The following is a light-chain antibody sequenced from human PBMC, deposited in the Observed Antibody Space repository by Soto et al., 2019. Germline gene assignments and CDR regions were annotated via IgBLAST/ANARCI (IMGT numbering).Light chain of an antibody. V-gene: IGKV1-17*03. CDR2: FAS. J-gene: IGKJ1*01. CDR3: LQYSSYPWT. Sequence: DIQMTQSPSAMSASVGDGVTITCRASQGISNYLAWFQQHPGKVPKRLIYFASSLQXGVPXRFXXXXXXXXXXXXXXXXQPEDFATYYCLQYSSYPWTFGQGTKV. CDR1: QGISNY.